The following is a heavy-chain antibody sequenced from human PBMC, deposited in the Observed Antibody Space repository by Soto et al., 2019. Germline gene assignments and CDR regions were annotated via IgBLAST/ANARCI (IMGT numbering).Heavy chain of an antibody. J-gene: IGHJ5*02. CDR2: ISAYNGNT. CDR3: ARGRYYYDSRWFDP. Sequence: GASVKVSCKASGYTFTSYGISWVRQAPGQGLEWMGWISAYNGNTYYAQNLQGRVTMATDTSTSTAYMELRSLRSDDTAVYYCARGRYYYDSRWFDPWGQGTLVTVSS. D-gene: IGHD3-22*01. V-gene: IGHV1-18*01. CDR1: GYTFTSYG.